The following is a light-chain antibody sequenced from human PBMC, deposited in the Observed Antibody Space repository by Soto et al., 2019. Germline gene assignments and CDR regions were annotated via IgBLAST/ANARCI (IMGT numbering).Light chain of an antibody. CDR3: QQYNNWPQLT. Sequence: EIVMTQSPATLSVSPGERATLSCRASQSVRSNLAWYQQKPGQAPRLLIYGASTRATGIPARFSGSGSGTELTLTISSLQSEDFAVYYCQQYNNWPQLTFGGGTKVEIK. CDR2: GAS. V-gene: IGKV3-15*01. J-gene: IGKJ4*01. CDR1: QSVRSN.